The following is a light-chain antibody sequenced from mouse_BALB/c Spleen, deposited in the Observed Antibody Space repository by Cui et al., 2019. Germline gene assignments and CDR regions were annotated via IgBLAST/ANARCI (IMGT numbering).Light chain of an antibody. Sequence: QIVPTQSPALMSASPGEKVTMTCSASSSVSYMYWYQQKPRSSPKPWIYLTSNLASGVPARFSGSGSGTSYSLTISSVEAEDAATYYCQQWSSNPFTFGSGTKLEIK. J-gene: IGKJ4*01. CDR1: SSVSY. CDR3: QQWSSNPFT. CDR2: LTS. V-gene: IGKV4-68*01.